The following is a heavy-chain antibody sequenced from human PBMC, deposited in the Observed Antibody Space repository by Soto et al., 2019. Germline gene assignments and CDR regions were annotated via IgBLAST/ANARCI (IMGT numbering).Heavy chain of an antibody. J-gene: IGHJ4*02. CDR3: ARDRIAVAGTLSFFDY. D-gene: IGHD6-19*01. CDR1: GYTFTSYY. CDR2: INPSGGST. Sequence: QVQLVQSGAEVKKPGASVKVSCKASGYTFTSYYMHWVRQAPGQGLEWMGIINPSGGSTSYAQKFQGRVTMTRDTSTSTVYMDLSSLRSEDTAVYYCARDRIAVAGTLSFFDYWGQGTLVTVSS. V-gene: IGHV1-46*01.